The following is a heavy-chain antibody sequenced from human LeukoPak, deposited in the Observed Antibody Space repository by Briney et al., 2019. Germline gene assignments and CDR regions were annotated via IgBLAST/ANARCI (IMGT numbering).Heavy chain of an antibody. Sequence: SETLSLTCAVSGGSVTSGSYYWSWIRQPPGKGLEWIGYIYYSGSTNYNPSLKSRVTISVDTSKNQFSLKLSSVTAADTAVYYCAREGLYGDYVWSLDYWGQGTLVTVSS. CDR2: IYYSGST. D-gene: IGHD4-17*01. CDR1: GGSVTSGSYY. CDR3: AREGLYGDYVWSLDY. J-gene: IGHJ4*02. V-gene: IGHV4-61*01.